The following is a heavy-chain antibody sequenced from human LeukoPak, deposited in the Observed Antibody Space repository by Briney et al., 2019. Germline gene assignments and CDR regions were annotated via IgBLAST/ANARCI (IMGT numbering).Heavy chain of an antibody. CDR2: IYTSGST. Sequence: SQTLSLTCIVSGGSISSASYYWSWIRQPAGKGLEWFGRIYTSGSTNYNPSLKSRVTISVDTSKNQFSLKLSSVTAADTAVYYCARGSIWDAFDIWGQGTMVTVSS. J-gene: IGHJ3*02. D-gene: IGHD6-6*01. V-gene: IGHV4-61*02. CDR3: ARGSIWDAFDI. CDR1: GGSISSASYY.